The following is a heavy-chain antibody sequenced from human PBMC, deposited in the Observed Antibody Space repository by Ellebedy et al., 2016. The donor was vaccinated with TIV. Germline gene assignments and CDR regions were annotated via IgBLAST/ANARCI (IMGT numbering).Heavy chain of an antibody. CDR3: ARSRSGFDP. CDR2: ISYDGSNK. V-gene: IGHV3-30-3*01. J-gene: IGHJ5*02. Sequence: GGSLRLXXAASGFTFSSYAMHWVRQAPGKGLEWVAVISYDGSNKYYADSVKGRFTISRDNSKNTLYLQMNSLRAEDTAVYYCARSRSGFDPWGQGTLVTVSS. CDR1: GFTFSSYA.